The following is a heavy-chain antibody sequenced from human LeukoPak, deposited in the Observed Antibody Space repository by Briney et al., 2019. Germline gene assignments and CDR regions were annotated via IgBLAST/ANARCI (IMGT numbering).Heavy chain of an antibody. CDR2: IIPILGIA. Sequence: SVKVSCKASGGTFSSYAISWARQAPGQGLEWMGRIIPILGIANYAQKFQGRVTITADKSTSTAYMELSSLRSEDTAVYYCAREGEIVGATRGAFDIWGQGTMVTVSS. D-gene: IGHD1-26*01. CDR3: AREGEIVGATRGAFDI. J-gene: IGHJ3*02. V-gene: IGHV1-69*04. CDR1: GGTFSSYA.